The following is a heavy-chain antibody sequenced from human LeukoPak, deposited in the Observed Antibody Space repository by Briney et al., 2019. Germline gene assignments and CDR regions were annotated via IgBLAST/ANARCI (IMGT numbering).Heavy chain of an antibody. Sequence: GGSLRLSCAASGFTVSSNFMSWVRQAPGKGLEWVSLIYSGGSTYYADSVKGRFTISRDNSKNTLYLQMDSLRAEDTAVYYCAKEMGPMVHGDYWGQGALVTVSS. J-gene: IGHJ4*02. CDR1: GFTVSSNF. CDR3: AKEMGPMVHGDY. CDR2: IYSGGST. V-gene: IGHV3-66*01. D-gene: IGHD2-8*01.